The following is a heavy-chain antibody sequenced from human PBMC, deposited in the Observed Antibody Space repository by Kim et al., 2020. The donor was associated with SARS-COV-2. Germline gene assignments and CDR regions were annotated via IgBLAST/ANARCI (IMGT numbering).Heavy chain of an antibody. CDR1: GFTFSRYS. CDR2: ISSSGTHI. CDR3: VRQYCSSTSCYRWGEFDF. V-gene: IGHV3-21*01. J-gene: IGHJ4*02. Sequence: GGSLRLSCAASGFTFSRYSFNWVRQAPGKGLEWVASISSSGTHIYSAASVKGRFSISRDNAKNSVYLQMNSLRAEDTAVYYCVRQYCSSTSCYRWGEFDFWGQGSLVTVSS. D-gene: IGHD2-2*01.